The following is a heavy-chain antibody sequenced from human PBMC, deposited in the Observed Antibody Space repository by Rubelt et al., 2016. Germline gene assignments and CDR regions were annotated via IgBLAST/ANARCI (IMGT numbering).Heavy chain of an antibody. CDR3: ASGTVYFDD. V-gene: IGHV4-38-2*02. J-gene: IGHJ4*02. CDR1: GYSISSGSY. Sequence: QVQLQESGPGLVKPSETLSLTCTVSGYSISSGSYWGWIRQPPGKGLEWIGNIYHSGSTHYNPSLKSRVTISADRSKNQLPRKRGAVTAADTTVCYCASGTVYFDDWGQGTLVTVSS. D-gene: IGHD3/OR15-3a*01. CDR2: IYHSGST.